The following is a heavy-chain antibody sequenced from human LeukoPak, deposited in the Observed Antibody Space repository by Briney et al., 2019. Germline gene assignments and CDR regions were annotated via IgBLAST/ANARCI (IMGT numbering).Heavy chain of an antibody. Sequence: SETLSLNSTVYGGSISSSSYYWGWIRQPPGKVLEWIGSIYYSGSTYYNPSIKSRVTISVDTTKNQFSLKLSSVTAANTAVDYCARCHAQQWELGYIDVWGKGTTVTVSS. CDR1: GGSISSSSYY. CDR3: ARCHAQQWELGYIDV. J-gene: IGHJ6*03. CDR2: IYYSGST. V-gene: IGHV4-39*01. D-gene: IGHD1-26*01.